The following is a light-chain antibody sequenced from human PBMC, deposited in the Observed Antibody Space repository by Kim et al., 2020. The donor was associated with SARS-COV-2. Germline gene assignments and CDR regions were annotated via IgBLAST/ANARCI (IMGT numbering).Light chain of an antibody. Sequence: SPGERATLSCRASQSVSSNLAWYQQKPGQSPRLLICGASTRATGIPARFSGSGSGTEFTLTISSLQSEDFAVYYCQQYNNWPLWTFGQGTKVDIK. J-gene: IGKJ1*01. V-gene: IGKV3-15*01. CDR2: GAS. CDR1: QSVSSN. CDR3: QQYNNWPLWT.